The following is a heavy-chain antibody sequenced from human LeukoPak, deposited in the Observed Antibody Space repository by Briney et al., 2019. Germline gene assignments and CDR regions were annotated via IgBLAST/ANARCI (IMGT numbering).Heavy chain of an antibody. J-gene: IGHJ3*02. CDR1: GGSISGYY. CDR3: ARHFDYDSGGDPFDI. CDR2: IYYSGST. D-gene: IGHD3-10*01. Sequence: SETLSLTCTVSGGSISGYYWSWIRQPPGKGRECIRYIYYSGSTNYNPSLKSRVTISVDTSKNQFSLKLSSVTAADTAVYYCARHFDYDSGGDPFDIWGQGTMVSVAS. V-gene: IGHV4-59*08.